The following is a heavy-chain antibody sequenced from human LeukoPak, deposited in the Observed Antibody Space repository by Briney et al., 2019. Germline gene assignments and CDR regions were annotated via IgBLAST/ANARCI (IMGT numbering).Heavy chain of an antibody. CDR1: GGSISSSSYY. D-gene: IGHD5-24*01. V-gene: IGHV4-39*07. J-gene: IGHJ4*02. CDR3: ARLSGGKMATIDY. CDR2: IYYSGST. Sequence: SETLSLTCTVSGGSISSSSYYWGWIRQPPGKGLEWIGSIYYSGSTYYNPSLKSRVTISIDTSKNQFSLNLSSVTAADTAIFYCARLSGGKMATIDYWGQGTLVTVSS.